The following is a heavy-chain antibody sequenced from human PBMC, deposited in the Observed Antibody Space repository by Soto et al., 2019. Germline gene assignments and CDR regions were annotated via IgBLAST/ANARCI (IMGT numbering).Heavy chain of an antibody. Sequence: PSETLSLTCTVSGGSVSSSSYYWSWIRQPPGKGLEWIGFIYYSGSTKYNPSLKSRVTILLDTSKNQFSLKLSSVTAADTAVYYCARDGGFWNGGHYYYDGMDVWGQGTAVTVS. CDR2: IYYSGST. CDR3: ARDGGFWNGGHYYYDGMDV. CDR1: GGSVSSSSYY. D-gene: IGHD3-3*01. J-gene: IGHJ6*02. V-gene: IGHV4-61*01.